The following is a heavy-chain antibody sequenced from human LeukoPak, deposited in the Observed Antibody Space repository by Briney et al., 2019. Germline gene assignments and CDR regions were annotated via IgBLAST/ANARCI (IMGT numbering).Heavy chain of an antibody. V-gene: IGHV4-59*08. CDR1: SGSISSYY. Sequence: PSETLSLTCTVSSGSISSYYWSWIRQPPGKGLEWIGYIYYSGSTNYNPSLKGRLTISVDTSKNQFSLKLSSVTAADTAVYYCARVWLTTVFSFDYWGQGTLVTVSS. D-gene: IGHD4-11*01. J-gene: IGHJ4*02. CDR3: ARVWLTTVFSFDY. CDR2: IYYSGST.